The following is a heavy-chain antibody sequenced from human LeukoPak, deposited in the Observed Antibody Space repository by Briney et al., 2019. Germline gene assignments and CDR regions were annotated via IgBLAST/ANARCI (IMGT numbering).Heavy chain of an antibody. V-gene: IGHV1-18*01. Sequence: GASVKVSCKASGYTFTSYGISWVRQAPGQGLEWMGWIGAYNGNTNYAQKLQGRVTMTTDTSTSTAYMELRSLRSDDTAVYYCARDGSYFLPCWFDPWGQGTLVTVSS. CDR1: GYTFTSYG. CDR3: ARDGSYFLPCWFDP. CDR2: IGAYNGNT. D-gene: IGHD1-26*01. J-gene: IGHJ5*02.